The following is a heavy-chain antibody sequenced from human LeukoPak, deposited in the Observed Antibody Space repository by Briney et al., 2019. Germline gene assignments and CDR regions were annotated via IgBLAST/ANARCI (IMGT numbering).Heavy chain of an antibody. CDR1: GFTFRSYW. Sequence: AGGPLRLSCAASGFTFRSYWMPWVRQAPGKGLVWVSRINSDGSTTAYADSVKGRFTISRDNAENTLYLQMNSLRAEDTAVYYCARDSGTGSAWYPFDYWGQGTLVTVSS. CDR2: INSDGSTT. J-gene: IGHJ4*02. CDR3: ARDSGTGSAWYPFDY. V-gene: IGHV3-74*03. D-gene: IGHD6-19*01.